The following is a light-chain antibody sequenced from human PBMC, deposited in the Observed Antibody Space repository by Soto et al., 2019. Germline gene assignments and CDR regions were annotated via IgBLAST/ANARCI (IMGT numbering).Light chain of an antibody. CDR2: EVS. V-gene: IGLV2-14*01. CDR1: SSDVGGYIY. CDR3: RSYTTTSTLV. Sequence: QSSLTQPASVSGSPGQSFTISCTGTSSDVGGYIYVSWYQQHPGKPPELMIYEVSNRPSGVSDRFSGSKSGTTASLIISGLQAEDEADYYCRSYTTTSTLVFGTGTKVTVL. J-gene: IGLJ1*01.